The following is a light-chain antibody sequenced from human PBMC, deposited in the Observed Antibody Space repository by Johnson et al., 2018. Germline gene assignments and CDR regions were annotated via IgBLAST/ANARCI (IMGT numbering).Light chain of an antibody. J-gene: IGLJ1*01. V-gene: IGLV1-51*02. Sequence: QSVLTQPPSVSAAPGQKVTISCSGSSSNIGNNYVSWYQQLPGTAPKLLLYENTKRPSGIPDRFPGSQSGTSATQGLTGLQTGDEADDYCGTWESSLSAVNVFGTGTKVTVL. CDR3: GTWESSLSAVNV. CDR1: SSNIGNNY. CDR2: ENT.